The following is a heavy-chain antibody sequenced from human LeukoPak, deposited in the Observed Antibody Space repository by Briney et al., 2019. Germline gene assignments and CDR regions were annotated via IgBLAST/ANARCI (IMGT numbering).Heavy chain of an antibody. V-gene: IGHV3-33*06. CDR1: GFSFSTYG. D-gene: IGHD2-2*03. CDR3: AKDGGGYCSSTSCSGSWFDP. Sequence: GGSLRLSCAASGFSFSTYGMHWVRQAPGKGLEWVAVIWYDESSKYFADSVKGRFIISRDNSKNTLYLQMNSLRVEDTAVYYCAKDGGGYCSSTSCSGSWFDPWGQGTLVTVSS. J-gene: IGHJ5*02. CDR2: IWYDESSK.